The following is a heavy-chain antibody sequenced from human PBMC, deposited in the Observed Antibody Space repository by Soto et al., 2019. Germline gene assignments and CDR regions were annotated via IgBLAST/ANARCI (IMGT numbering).Heavy chain of an antibody. CDR3: AGGGTYELFDY. V-gene: IGHV3-53*03. CDR2: IYSGGTT. Sequence: ESGGGLVQPGGSLRLSCAASGFTVTSNYMSWVRQPPGKGLEWVSIIYSGGTTYYADSVKGRFTITRDNSKNTLYLQMNSLRAEDTALYYCAGGGTYELFDYWGQGTLVTVSS. J-gene: IGHJ4*02. D-gene: IGHD1-26*01. CDR1: GFTVTSNY.